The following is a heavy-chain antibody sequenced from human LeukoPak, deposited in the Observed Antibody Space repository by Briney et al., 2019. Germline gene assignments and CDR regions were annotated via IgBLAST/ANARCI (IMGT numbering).Heavy chain of an antibody. D-gene: IGHD6-6*01. V-gene: IGHV3-30*02. J-gene: IGHJ4*02. CDR2: LRYDGSNK. CDR1: GFTFSSYG. CDR3: AKGEYSSSPFDY. Sequence: GGSLRLSCAASGFTFSSYGMHWVRQAPGKGLEWVAFLRYDGSNKYYADSVKGRFTISRDNSKNTLYLQMNSLRAEDTAVYYCAKGEYSSSPFDYWGQGTLVTVSS.